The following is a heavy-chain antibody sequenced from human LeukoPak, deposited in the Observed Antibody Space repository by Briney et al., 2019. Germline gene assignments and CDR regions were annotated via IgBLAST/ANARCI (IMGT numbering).Heavy chain of an antibody. Sequence: GGSLRLSCAASGFTFSSYAMSWVRQAPGRGLEWVSGISGSSSGTYYADSVKGRFTISISRDNFKNTLYLQMNSLRAEDTAVYYCAKDLSTSYYSDFDYWGQGTLVTVSS. CDR1: GFTFSSYA. CDR3: AKDLSTSYYSDFDY. V-gene: IGHV3-23*01. D-gene: IGHD2-2*01. CDR2: ISGSSSGT. J-gene: IGHJ4*02.